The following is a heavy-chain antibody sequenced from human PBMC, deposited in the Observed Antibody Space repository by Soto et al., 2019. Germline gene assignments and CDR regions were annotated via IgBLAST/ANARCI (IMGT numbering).Heavy chain of an antibody. D-gene: IGHD3-10*01. CDR1: ELTFRGYA. CDR2: ISGSGGST. Sequence: GGSLRLSGGASELTFRGYAWTWVRKPPGKGLEWVSAISGSGGSTYYADSVKGRFTISRDNSKNTLYLQMNSLRAEDTAVYYCAKSRNYYGSGSPNWFDPWGQGTLVTVSS. J-gene: IGHJ5*02. CDR3: AKSRNYYGSGSPNWFDP. V-gene: IGHV3-23*01.